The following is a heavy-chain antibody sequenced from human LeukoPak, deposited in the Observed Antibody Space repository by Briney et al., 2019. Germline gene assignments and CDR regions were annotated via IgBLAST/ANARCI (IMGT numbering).Heavy chain of an antibody. J-gene: IGHJ6*04. Sequence: GESLKISCKGSGYSFTSYWISWVRQMPGKGLEWMGRIDPSDSYTNYSPSFQGHVTISADKSISTAYLQWSSLKASDTAMYYCASSGNQLPPLGYYGMDVWGKGTTVTVSS. V-gene: IGHV5-10-1*01. D-gene: IGHD2-2*01. CDR2: IDPSDSYT. CDR3: ASSGNQLPPLGYYGMDV. CDR1: GYSFTSYW.